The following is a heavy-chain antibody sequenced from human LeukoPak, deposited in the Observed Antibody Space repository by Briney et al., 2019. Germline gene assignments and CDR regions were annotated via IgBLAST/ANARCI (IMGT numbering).Heavy chain of an antibody. J-gene: IGHJ4*02. CDR3: ARIAEQHLARHFDF. Sequence: GASVKVSCKASGLTFTSYGFSWVRQAPGQGLEWMGWVSAYNGDTNYAQKVQGRVTMTTETSTSTAYMELRSLRSDDTAVYYCARIAEQHLARHFDFWGQGTLVTVSS. V-gene: IGHV1-18*04. D-gene: IGHD6-13*01. CDR1: GLTFTSYG. CDR2: VSAYNGDT.